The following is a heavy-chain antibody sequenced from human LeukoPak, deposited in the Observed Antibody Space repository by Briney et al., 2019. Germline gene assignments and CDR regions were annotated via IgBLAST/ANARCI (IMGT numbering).Heavy chain of an antibody. Sequence: SETLSLTCTVSGRSVRSGSDYWSWIRRPPGRGLEWSGYMYYSGSTSYTRSLKSRVTISVDTSKNQFSLKLSSVTGSGTAVYYCARDGYGDLYYWGQGTLVTVSS. CDR3: ARDGYGDLYY. J-gene: IGHJ4*02. CDR2: MYYSGST. CDR1: GRSVRSGSDY. V-gene: IGHV4-61*01. D-gene: IGHD3-10*01.